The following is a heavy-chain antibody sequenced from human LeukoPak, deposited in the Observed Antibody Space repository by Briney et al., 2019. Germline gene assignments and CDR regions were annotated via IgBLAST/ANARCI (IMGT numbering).Heavy chain of an antibody. Sequence: SETLSLTCTVSGGSISGYYWSWIRQPPGKGLEWIGEINHSGSTNYNPSLKSRVTISVDTSKNQFSLKLSSVTAADTAMYYCAIATGTFDYWGQGTLVTVSS. J-gene: IGHJ4*02. CDR3: AIATGTFDY. D-gene: IGHD1-1*01. V-gene: IGHV4-34*01. CDR2: INHSGST. CDR1: GGSISGYY.